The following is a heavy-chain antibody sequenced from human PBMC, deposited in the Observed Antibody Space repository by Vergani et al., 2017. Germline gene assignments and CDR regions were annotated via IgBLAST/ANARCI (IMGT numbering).Heavy chain of an antibody. V-gene: IGHV3-30*03. CDR3: ARDREAIAAAGADY. D-gene: IGHD6-13*01. J-gene: IGHJ4*02. Sequence: QVHLVESGGGVVQPGRSLRLSCVVSGFTSSYYGMHWVRQAPGKGLEWVAVISYDGTQKYYADSVKGRFTISRDNSKNTLYLQMNSLRAEDTAVYYCARDREAIAAAGADYWGQGTLVTVSS. CDR1: GFTSSYYG. CDR2: ISYDGTQK.